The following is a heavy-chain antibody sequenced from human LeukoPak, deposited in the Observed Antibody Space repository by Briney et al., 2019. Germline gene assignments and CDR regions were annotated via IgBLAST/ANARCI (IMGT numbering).Heavy chain of an antibody. Sequence: SETLSLTCTVSGGSISGNNYYWSWIRQHPGKGLEWIGYIYYSGNTYCNPSLKSRVTISVDTSKNQFSLKLSSVTAADTAVYYCARDRYDSYPMDVWGQGATVTVSS. J-gene: IGHJ6*02. CDR3: ARDRYDSYPMDV. V-gene: IGHV4-31*03. D-gene: IGHD3-3*01. CDR2: IYYSGNT. CDR1: GGSISGNNYY.